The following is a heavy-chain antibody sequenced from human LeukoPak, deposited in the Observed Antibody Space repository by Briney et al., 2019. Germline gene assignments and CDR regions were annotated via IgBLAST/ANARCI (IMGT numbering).Heavy chain of an antibody. Sequence: SQTLSLTCTVSGGSISSGGYYWSWIRQHPGKGLEWIGYIYYSGSTYYNPSLKSRVTISVDTSKNQFSLKLSSVTAADTAVYYCARFSNDHGVKFDYWGQGTLVTVSS. CDR1: GGSISSGGYY. CDR2: IYYSGST. D-gene: IGHD4-17*01. J-gene: IGHJ4*02. V-gene: IGHV4-31*03. CDR3: ARFSNDHGVKFDY.